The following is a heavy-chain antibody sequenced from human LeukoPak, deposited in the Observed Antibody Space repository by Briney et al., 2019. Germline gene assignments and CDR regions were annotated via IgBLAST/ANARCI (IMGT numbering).Heavy chain of an antibody. J-gene: IGHJ4*02. CDR2: IYTSGST. Sequence: PSETLSLTCTVSGNSISSGDNYWSWIRQPAGKGLEWIGRIYTSGSTNYNPSLKSRVTISVDTSKNQFSLKLSSVTAADTAVYYCARSQAATYYDYVWGSYRYNGLDYWGQGTLVTVSS. D-gene: IGHD3-16*02. V-gene: IGHV4-61*02. CDR3: ARSQAATYYDYVWGSYRYNGLDY. CDR1: GNSISSGDNY.